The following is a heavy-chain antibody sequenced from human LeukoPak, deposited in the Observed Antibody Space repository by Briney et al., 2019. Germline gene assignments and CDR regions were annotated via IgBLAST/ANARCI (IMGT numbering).Heavy chain of an antibody. CDR2: IYYSGST. Sequence: SETLSLTCTVSGGSISSYYWSWIRQPPGKGLEWIGYIYYSGSTNYNPSLKSRVTISVDTSKNQFSLKLSSVTAADTAVYYCARALTFYDLWSGSYPPPHFDYWGQGTLVTVSS. V-gene: IGHV4-59*01. J-gene: IGHJ4*02. CDR3: ARALTFYDLWSGSYPPPHFDY. D-gene: IGHD3-3*01. CDR1: GGSISSYY.